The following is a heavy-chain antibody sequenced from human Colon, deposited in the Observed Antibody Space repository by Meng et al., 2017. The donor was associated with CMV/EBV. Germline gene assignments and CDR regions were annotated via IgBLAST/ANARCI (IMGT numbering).Heavy chain of an antibody. V-gene: IGHV3-21*01. CDR1: GFSFSSYG. Sequence: GSLRLSCAASGFSFSSYGMNWVRQAPGKGLEWVSSITTASLYTHYADSVRGRFTISRDNANSSVYLHMTTLRAEDTAVYYCARAGLRAVEATRSDYWGQGTLVTSPQ. CDR3: ARAGLRAVEATRSDY. D-gene: IGHD6-19*01. CDR2: ITTASLYT. J-gene: IGHJ4*02.